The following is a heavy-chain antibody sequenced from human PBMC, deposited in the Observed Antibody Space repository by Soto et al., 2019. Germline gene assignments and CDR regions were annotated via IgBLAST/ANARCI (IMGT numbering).Heavy chain of an antibody. CDR3: THLFCAASCTLYYFDY. J-gene: IGHJ4*02. D-gene: IGHD2-8*01. Sequence: QITLTESGPTLVKPTQTLTLTCTFSGFSFSTSAVGVGWIRQPPGKALEWLALIYWDDDKRYSPFLKSRPTLTRATSKNQVVLTMTNMAPVATGTYHCTHLFCAASCTLYYFDYWGQGTLVTVSS. V-gene: IGHV2-5*02. CDR1: GFSFSTSAVG. CDR2: IYWDDDK.